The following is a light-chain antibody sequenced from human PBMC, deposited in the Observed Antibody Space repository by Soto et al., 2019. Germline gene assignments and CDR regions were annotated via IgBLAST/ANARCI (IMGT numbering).Light chain of an antibody. CDR3: HQHAEPPLT. CDR1: QSISRY. Sequence: IVLTQSPGTLSLSPGERTTLSCRASQSISRYLAWYQQKPGQGPRLLIYGASSRATGTPDRFSGSGSGTDFTLTISRLEPEDFAVYYCHQHAEPPLTFGGGTKVDI. J-gene: IGKJ4*01. CDR2: GAS. V-gene: IGKV3-20*01.